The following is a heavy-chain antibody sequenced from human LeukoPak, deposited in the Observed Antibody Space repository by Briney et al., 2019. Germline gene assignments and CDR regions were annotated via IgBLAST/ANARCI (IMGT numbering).Heavy chain of an antibody. CDR3: ARDRRIGYFDL. CDR2: IIPIFGTA. V-gene: IGHV1-69*01. CDR1: GGTFSRYG. Sequence: GSSVKVSCKASGGTFSRYGISWVRQAPGQGLEWMGGIIPIFGTANYAQKFQGRVTITADESTSTAYMELSSLRSEDTAVYYCARDRRIGYFDLWGRGTLVTVSS. D-gene: IGHD2/OR15-2a*01. J-gene: IGHJ2*01.